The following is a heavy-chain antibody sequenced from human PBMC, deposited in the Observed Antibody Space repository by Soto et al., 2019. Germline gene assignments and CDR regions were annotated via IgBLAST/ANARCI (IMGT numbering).Heavy chain of an antibody. CDR2: IYYSGST. D-gene: IGHD6-6*01. CDR3: ARRAAHPYYYYGMDV. Sequence: LSLTCTVSGGSIISSSYYWGWIRQPPGKGLEWIGSIYYSGSTYYNPPLKSRVTISVDTSRNQFSLKLSSVTAADTAVYYCARRAAHPYYYYGMDVWGQGTTVTVSS. J-gene: IGHJ6*02. V-gene: IGHV4-39*01. CDR1: GGSIISSSYY.